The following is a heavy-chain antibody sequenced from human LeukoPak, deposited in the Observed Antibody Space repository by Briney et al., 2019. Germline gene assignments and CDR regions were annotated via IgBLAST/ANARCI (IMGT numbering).Heavy chain of an antibody. J-gene: IGHJ4*02. CDR3: ARIPRTWLRFPYFDY. D-gene: IGHD5-12*01. V-gene: IGHV3-30-3*01. CDR2: ISYDGSNK. CDR1: ALTFSNYT. Sequence: GRSLRLSCAASALTFSNYTMHWVRQAPGKGLEWVAVISYDGSNKYYADSVKGRFTISRDNSKNTLYLQMNSLRGEDTAVYYCARIPRTWLRFPYFDYWGQGTLVTVSS.